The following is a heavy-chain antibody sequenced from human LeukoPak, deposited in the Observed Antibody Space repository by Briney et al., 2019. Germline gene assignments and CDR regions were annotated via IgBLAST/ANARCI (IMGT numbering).Heavy chain of an antibody. J-gene: IGHJ6*02. CDR3: ARDNYGPLYYGMDV. CDR1: GGSISSYY. D-gene: IGHD4-17*01. Sequence: SETLSLTCTVSGGSISSYYWSWIRQPPGKGLEWIGYIYYSGSTNYNPSLKSRVTISVDTSKNQFSLKLGSVAAADTAVYYCARDNYGPLYYGMDVWGQGTTVTVSS. CDR2: IYYSGST. V-gene: IGHV4-59*01.